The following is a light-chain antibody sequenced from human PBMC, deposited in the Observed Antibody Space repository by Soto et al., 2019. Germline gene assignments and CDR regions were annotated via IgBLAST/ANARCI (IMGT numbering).Light chain of an antibody. Sequence: QSVLTQPASVSGSPGQSITISCTGTSSDVGSGNVVSWYQHYPGKAPQLMIYEAFQRPSGVSSRFSGSKSGNTASLTISGLQAEDEADYYCCSHAGSDTYVFGNGTKVTVL. CDR3: CSHAGSDTYV. V-gene: IGLV2-23*01. CDR1: SSDVGSGNV. CDR2: EAF. J-gene: IGLJ1*01.